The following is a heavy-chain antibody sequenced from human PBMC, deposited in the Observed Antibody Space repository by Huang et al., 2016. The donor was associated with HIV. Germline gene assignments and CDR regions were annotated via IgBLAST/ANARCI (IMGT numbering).Heavy chain of an antibody. CDR3: ARLPGSSGWYFYFDY. D-gene: IGHD6-19*01. CDR1: GGSISSSSYY. Sequence: QLQLQESGPGLVKPSETLSLTCTVSGGSISSSSYYWGWLRQPPGKGLEWIGRIYYGVSTHYNPSRKGRVTISVDTSKNQFSLKLSSVTAADTAVYYCARLPGSSGWYFYFDYWGQGTLVTVSS. V-gene: IGHV4-39*01. J-gene: IGHJ4*02. CDR2: IYYGVST.